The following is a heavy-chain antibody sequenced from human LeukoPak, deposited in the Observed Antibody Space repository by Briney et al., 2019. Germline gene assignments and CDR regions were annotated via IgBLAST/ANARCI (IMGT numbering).Heavy chain of an antibody. J-gene: IGHJ6*03. V-gene: IGHV3-23*01. Sequence: AGGSLRLSCAASGFTFSSYAMSWVRQAPGKGLELVSDISGDGGITYYAASVKGRFTISRDNSKNTLYLQMNSLRAEDTALYYCAKDRGDSGRYYYMDVWGKGTAVTVSS. D-gene: IGHD3-10*01. CDR2: ISGDGGIT. CDR3: AKDRGDSGRYYYMDV. CDR1: GFTFSSYA.